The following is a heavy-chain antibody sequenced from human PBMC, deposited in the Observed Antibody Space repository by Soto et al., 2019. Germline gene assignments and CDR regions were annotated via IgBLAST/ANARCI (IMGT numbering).Heavy chain of an antibody. Sequence: PGGSLRLSCAASGFTFSSYGMHWVRLAPGKGLEWVAVICYDGSNKYYADSVKGRFTISRDNAENSVYLQMSSLRGEDTAMYYCARYSGWYSYKWFDPWGQGTLVTVSS. J-gene: IGHJ5*02. V-gene: IGHV3-33*03. CDR1: GFTFSSYG. D-gene: IGHD6-19*01. CDR2: ICYDGSNK. CDR3: ARYSGWYSYKWFDP.